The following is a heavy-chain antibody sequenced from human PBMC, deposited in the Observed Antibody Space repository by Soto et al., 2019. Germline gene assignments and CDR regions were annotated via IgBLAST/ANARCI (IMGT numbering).Heavy chain of an antibody. Sequence: QVQLQQWGAGLLKPSETLSLTCAVSGGSLSGYYWSWIRQPPGKGLEWIGEISHTGSTNYNPSLKSRVTISVDTSKNQFSLKVNSVTAADTAVYYCAKGATFWSGHYILRPYYFDSWGQGTLVTVSS. CDR1: GGSLSGYY. J-gene: IGHJ4*02. CDR3: AKGATFWSGHYILRPYYFDS. V-gene: IGHV4-34*01. D-gene: IGHD3-3*01. CDR2: ISHTGST.